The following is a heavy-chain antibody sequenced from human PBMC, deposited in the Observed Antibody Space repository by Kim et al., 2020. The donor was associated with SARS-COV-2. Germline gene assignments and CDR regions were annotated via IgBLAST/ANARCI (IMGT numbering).Heavy chain of an antibody. J-gene: IGHJ6*02. D-gene: IGHD1-26*01. CDR3: ARELVIGSYTSYYYYYGMDV. CDR1: GLTVSSNY. V-gene: IGHV3-66*01. Sequence: GGSLRLSCAASGLTVSSNYMSWVRQAPGKGLEWVSVIYSGGSTYYADSVKGRFTISRDNSKKTLYLHMNSLRAEDTAVYYCARELVIGSYTSYYYYYGMDVWGQGTTVTVSS. CDR2: IYSGGST.